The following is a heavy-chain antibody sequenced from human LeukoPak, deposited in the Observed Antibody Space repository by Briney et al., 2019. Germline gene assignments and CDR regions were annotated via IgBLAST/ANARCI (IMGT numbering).Heavy chain of an antibody. CDR2: ITPIFGTA. CDR1: GGTFSSYA. Sequence: ASVKVSCKASGGTFSSYAISWVRQAPGQGLEWMGGITPIFGTANYAQKFRGRVTITADESTSTAYMELSSLRSEDTAVYYCARDGGYSYGLDYWGQGTLVTVSS. J-gene: IGHJ4*02. CDR3: ARDGGYSYGLDY. V-gene: IGHV1-69*13. D-gene: IGHD5-18*01.